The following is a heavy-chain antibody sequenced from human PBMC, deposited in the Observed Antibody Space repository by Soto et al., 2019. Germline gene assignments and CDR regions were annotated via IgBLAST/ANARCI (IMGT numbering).Heavy chain of an antibody. D-gene: IGHD3-9*01. CDR2: INSRSTNI. CDR3: AGTYDSLDFRFDH. J-gene: IGHJ4*02. Sequence: EVQLVESGGGLVQPGGSLRLSCATYGFIFSTYSINWLRQAPGRGLEWVSYINSRSTNIYYADSVKGRFTISRDNAKNSLFLQLSTLRDDDTAVYYCAGTYDSLDFRFDHWCRGTLVTVSS. V-gene: IGHV3-48*02. CDR1: GFIFSTYS.